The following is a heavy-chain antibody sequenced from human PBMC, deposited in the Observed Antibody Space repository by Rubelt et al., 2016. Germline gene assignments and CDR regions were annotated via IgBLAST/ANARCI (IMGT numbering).Heavy chain of an antibody. D-gene: IGHD1-1*01. CDR3: AKSKVSGTGHYYGMDV. Sequence: EVQLVESGGGLVQPGGSLRLSCAASGFTASRTYMSWVRQAPGKGLGWDEVLSSVGSTYYADSVKCRVCIYRDKSKNTMYLQMNSLRAEDTAVYYCAKSKVSGTGHYYGMDVWGQGTTVTVSS. J-gene: IGHJ6*02. CDR1: GFTASRTY. V-gene: IGHV3-66*02. CDR2: LSSVGST.